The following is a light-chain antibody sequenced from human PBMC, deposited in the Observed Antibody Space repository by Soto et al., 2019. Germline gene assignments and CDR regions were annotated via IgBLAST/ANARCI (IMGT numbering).Light chain of an antibody. CDR1: SIDVGGYNY. CDR2: DVS. CDR3: CSYAGSYPYV. J-gene: IGLJ1*01. V-gene: IGLV2-11*01. Sequence: QSALTQPRSVSGSPGQSVTISCPGTSIDVGGYNYVSWYQQHPGKAPKLMIYDVSKRPSGVPDRFSGSKSGNTASLTISGLQAEDEADYYCCSYAGSYPYVFGTGTKVTGL.